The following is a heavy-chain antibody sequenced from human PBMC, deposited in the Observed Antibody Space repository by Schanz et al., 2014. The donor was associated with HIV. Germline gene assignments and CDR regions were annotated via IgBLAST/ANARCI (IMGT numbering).Heavy chain of an antibody. CDR3: ARPTPIYGSGSGYLDYYGMDV. Sequence: VQLVESGGGVVKPGGSLRISCAASGFTFSSYRMHWVRQAPGKGLVWVSRINSDGSSTSYADSVKGRFTISRDNAKNTLYLQMNSLRVEDTAVYYCARPTPIYGSGSGYLDYYGMDVWGQGTTVTVSS. CDR2: INSDGSST. J-gene: IGHJ6*02. D-gene: IGHD3-10*01. V-gene: IGHV3-74*02. CDR1: GFTFSSYR.